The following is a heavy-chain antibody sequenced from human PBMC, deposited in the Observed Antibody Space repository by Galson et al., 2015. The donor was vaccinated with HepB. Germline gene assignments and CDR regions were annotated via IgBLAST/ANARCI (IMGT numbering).Heavy chain of an antibody. CDR2: INSDGSST. D-gene: IGHD3-9*01. Sequence: SLRLSCAASGFSFSSYWMHWVRQAPGKGLVGVSRINSDGSSTSYADSVKGRFTISRDNAKNTLYLQMNSLRAEDTAVYYCARAVPGKLRYFDWLLPTSDYYYYMDVWGKGTTVTVSS. J-gene: IGHJ6*03. CDR1: GFSFSSYW. V-gene: IGHV3-74*01. CDR3: ARAVPGKLRYFDWLLPTSDYYYYMDV.